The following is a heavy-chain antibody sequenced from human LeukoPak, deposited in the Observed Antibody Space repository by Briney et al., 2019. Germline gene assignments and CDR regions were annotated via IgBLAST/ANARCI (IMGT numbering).Heavy chain of an antibody. D-gene: IGHD3-10*01. CDR1: GFTFSDYY. J-gene: IGHJ4*02. CDR3: VKGRSGTLYYFDY. Sequence: PGGSLRLSCAASGFTFSDYYMSWIRQAPGKGLEWVSHISTSSYTINYADSVKGRFTISRDNAKKSLYLQMNSLRAEDTAVYYCVKGRSGTLYYFDYWGQGTLVTVSS. V-gene: IGHV3-11*01. CDR2: ISTSSYTI.